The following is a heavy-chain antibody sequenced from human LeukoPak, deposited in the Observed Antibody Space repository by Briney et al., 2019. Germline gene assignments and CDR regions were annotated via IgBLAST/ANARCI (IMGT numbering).Heavy chain of an antibody. CDR1: GFIFSRYA. Sequence: PGGSLRLSCAAPGFIFSRYAMHWVRQAPGKGLEWVALISYDGSKKYYADSVKGRFTISRDNSKNTLYLQMNSLRAEDTAVYYCATAHCNGDCFSVSYFDYWGQGTLVTVSS. V-gene: IGHV3-30*04. D-gene: IGHD2-21*02. CDR2: ISYDGSKK. J-gene: IGHJ4*02. CDR3: ATAHCNGDCFSVSYFDY.